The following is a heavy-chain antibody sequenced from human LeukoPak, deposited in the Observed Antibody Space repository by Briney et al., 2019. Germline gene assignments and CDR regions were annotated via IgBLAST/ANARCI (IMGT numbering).Heavy chain of an antibody. J-gene: IGHJ4*02. Sequence: PGRSLRLSCAASGFTFDDYAMHWVRQAPGKGLEWVSGINWNSGSIGYANSVKGRFTISRDNAKNSLYLQMNSLRAEDMALYYCAKAPGLVITSYFDYWGQGTLVIVSS. CDR2: INWNSGSI. D-gene: IGHD3-22*01. CDR3: AKAPGLVITSYFDY. V-gene: IGHV3-9*03. CDR1: GFTFDDYA.